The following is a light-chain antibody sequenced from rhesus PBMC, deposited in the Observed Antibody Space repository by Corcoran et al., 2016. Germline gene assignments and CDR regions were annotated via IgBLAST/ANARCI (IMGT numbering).Light chain of an antibody. Sequence: DIQLTQSPSSLSASVGDRVTITCRASQGISRYLAWYQQTSGKAPKFLIYDASTFQSGVPSRFSGRGSGTDFTLTIRSLQPEDFSTYYFRQRHSYPRTFGQGTKVEIK. CDR1: QGISRY. CDR2: DAS. V-gene: IGKV1-38*01. CDR3: RQRHSYPRT. J-gene: IGKJ1*01.